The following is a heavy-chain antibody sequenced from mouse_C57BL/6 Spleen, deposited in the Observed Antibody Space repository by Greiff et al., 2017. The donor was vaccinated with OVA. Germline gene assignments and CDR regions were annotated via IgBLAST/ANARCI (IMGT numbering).Heavy chain of an antibody. J-gene: IGHJ3*01. Sequence: VQLQQSGPELVKPGASVKISCKASGYSFTGYYMNWVKQSPEKSLEWIGEINPSTGGTTYNQKFKAKATLPVDKSSSTAYMQLRGLTSEDSAVYDCARGGYEYDEAWFADGGQGTLVTVAA. D-gene: IGHD2-4*01. CDR2: INPSTGGT. CDR1: GYSFTGYY. V-gene: IGHV1-42*01. CDR3: ARGGYEYDEAWFAD.